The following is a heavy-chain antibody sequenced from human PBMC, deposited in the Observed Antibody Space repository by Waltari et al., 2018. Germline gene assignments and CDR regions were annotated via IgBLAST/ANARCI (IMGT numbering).Heavy chain of an antibody. CDR2: IYYSGST. CDR1: GGSISSYY. CDR3: ARVYYDFWSGYYTLGDAFDI. D-gene: IGHD3-3*01. V-gene: IGHV4-59*01. Sequence: QVQLQESGPGLVKPSETLSLTCTVSGGSISSYYWSWIRQPPWKGLEWIGYIYYSGSTNYNPSLKSRVTISVDTSKNQFSLKLSSVTAADTAVYYCARVYYDFWSGYYTLGDAFDIWGQGTMVTVSS. J-gene: IGHJ3*02.